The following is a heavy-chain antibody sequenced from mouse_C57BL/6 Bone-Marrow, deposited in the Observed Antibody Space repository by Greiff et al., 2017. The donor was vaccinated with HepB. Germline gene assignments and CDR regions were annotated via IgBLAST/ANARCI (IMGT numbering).Heavy chain of an antibody. CDR2: INPNNGGT. V-gene: IGHV1-26*01. CDR3: ARGTTVHDY. CDR1: GYTFTDYY. J-gene: IGHJ2*01. Sequence: EVQLQQSGPELVKPGASVKISCKASGYTFTDYYMNWVKQSHGKSLEWIGDINPNNGGTSYNQKFKGKATLTVDKSSSTAYMELRRLTSEDSAVYYCARGTTVHDYWGQGTTLTVSS. D-gene: IGHD1-1*01.